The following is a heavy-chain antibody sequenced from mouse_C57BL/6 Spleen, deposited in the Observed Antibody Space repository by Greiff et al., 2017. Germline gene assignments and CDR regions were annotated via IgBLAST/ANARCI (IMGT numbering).Heavy chain of an antibody. CDR2: ISPGDGDT. J-gene: IGHJ2*01. CDR3: AREGITTVVAPFDY. V-gene: IGHV1-82*01. D-gene: IGHD1-1*01. Sequence: VQLQESGPELVKPGASVKISCKASGYAFSSSWMNWVKQRPGKGLEWIGRISPGDGDTNYNGKFKGKATLTADKSSSTAYMHLSNVTSEDSAVYFCAREGITTVVAPFDYWGQGTTLTVSS. CDR1: GYAFSSSW.